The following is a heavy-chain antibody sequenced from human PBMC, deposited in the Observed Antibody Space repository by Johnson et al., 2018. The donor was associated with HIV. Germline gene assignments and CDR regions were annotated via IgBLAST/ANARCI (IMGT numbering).Heavy chain of an antibody. Sequence: EVQLMESGGGLVQPGGSLRLSCAASGFTFSSYDMHWVRQATGKGLEWVSAIGTAGDTYYPGSVKGRFIISRENAKNSLYLQMNSLRVGDTAVYYCATGVGATIWEDAFDMWGQGTMVTVSS. CDR2: IGTAGDT. J-gene: IGHJ3*02. V-gene: IGHV3-13*01. CDR3: ATGVGATIWEDAFDM. CDR1: GFTFSSYD. D-gene: IGHD1-26*01.